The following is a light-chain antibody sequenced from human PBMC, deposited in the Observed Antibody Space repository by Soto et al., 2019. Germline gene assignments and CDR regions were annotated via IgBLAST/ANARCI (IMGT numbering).Light chain of an antibody. Sequence: EIVLTQAPATLSSIPGERVTLYCSASQPLSNRLAWYQHHPGQPPRLVIYVTSNRATGIPARFSGSGSGTDYTLTISCLEPEDSAVYYCHXRQSWPRTXAQGTKVDI. J-gene: IGKJ1*01. V-gene: IGKV3-11*01. CDR1: QPLSNR. CDR3: HXRQSWPRT. CDR2: VTS.